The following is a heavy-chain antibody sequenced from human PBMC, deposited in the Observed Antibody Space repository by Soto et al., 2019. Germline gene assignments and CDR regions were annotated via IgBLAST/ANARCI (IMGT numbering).Heavy chain of an antibody. CDR2: IKFDGSEK. V-gene: IGHV3-7*03. D-gene: IGHD2-2*01. CDR3: VKDGGYCSSSTCYSPRNHYFDS. Sequence: VGSLRLSCEASGFTFSDYWMSWVRQAPGKGPEWVANIKFDGSEKQYVDSVRGRFTISRDNSRNSLFLQMNSLRAGDTAVYYCVKDGGYCSSSTCYSPRNHYFDSWGQGTLVTVSS. J-gene: IGHJ4*02. CDR1: GFTFSDYW.